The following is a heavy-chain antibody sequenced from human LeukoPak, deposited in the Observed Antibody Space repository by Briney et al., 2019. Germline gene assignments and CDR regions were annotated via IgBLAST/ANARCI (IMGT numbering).Heavy chain of an antibody. CDR2: SYYSWST. V-gene: IGHV4-31*03. Sequence: PSETLSLACTVSGGSISSDGYYWGRIRRHPGKGLEWTGYSYYSWSTYDHASLKSRVTISVDTCKNEIALKLSSVTAVDTAVYYCASAINTTVTTFRAFDIWGQGTMVTVSS. CDR1: GGSISSDGYY. CDR3: ASAINTTVTTFRAFDI. D-gene: IGHD4-17*01. J-gene: IGHJ3*02.